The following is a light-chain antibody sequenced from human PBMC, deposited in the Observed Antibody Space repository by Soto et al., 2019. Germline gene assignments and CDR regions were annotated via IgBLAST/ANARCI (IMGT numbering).Light chain of an antibody. CDR2: EVT. Sequence: QSALTQPASVSGSPGQSITISCTGTSSDVAGYNYVSWYQQHPGTAPKLMIYEVTNRPSGVSNRFSGSKSGNTASLTISGLQAEDEADYYCSSYAGSSNSLVFGGGTKLTVL. V-gene: IGLV2-14*01. J-gene: IGLJ2*01. CDR3: SSYAGSSNSLV. CDR1: SSDVAGYNY.